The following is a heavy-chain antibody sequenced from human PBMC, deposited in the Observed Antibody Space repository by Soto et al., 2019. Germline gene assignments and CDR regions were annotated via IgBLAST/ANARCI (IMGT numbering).Heavy chain of an antibody. V-gene: IGHV3-53*01. CDR3: ARDRVESGYPEYFQH. D-gene: IGHD3-22*01. Sequence: EVQLVESGGGWIQPGGSLSLSCAASGFTVSRNYMSWVRKAPGKGLEWVSVIYSGGSTYYADSVKGRFTISRDNSKNTLYLQMNSLRAEDTAVYYCARDRVESGYPEYFQHWGQGTLVTVSS. CDR2: IYSGGST. CDR1: GFTVSRNY. J-gene: IGHJ1*01.